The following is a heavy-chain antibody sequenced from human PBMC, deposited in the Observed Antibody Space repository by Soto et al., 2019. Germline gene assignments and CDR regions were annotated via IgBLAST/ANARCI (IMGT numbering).Heavy chain of an antibody. V-gene: IGHV4-31*03. CDR3: ARSINP. J-gene: IGHJ5*02. D-gene: IGHD3-10*01. CDR2: IYYTGST. CDR1: GGSISSGGYY. Sequence: QVQLQASGPGLVKPSQTLSLTCTVSGGSISSGGYYWSWTRQHPGKGLEWIGYIYYTGSTYYNPPLKRRVTMSVDTSKNQFSLKLSSVPAADPAVYYCARSINPWGPGTLVTVS.